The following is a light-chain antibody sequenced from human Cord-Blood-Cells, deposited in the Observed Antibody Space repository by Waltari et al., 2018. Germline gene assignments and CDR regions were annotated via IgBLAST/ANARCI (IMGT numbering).Light chain of an antibody. Sequence: EIVLTQSPGTLSLSPWERATLSCRASQSVSSSYLAWYQQKPGQAPRLLIYGASRRATGIPDRFSGSGSGTDFTVTISRLEPEDFAVYYCQQYGSSPMYTFGQGTKLEIK. V-gene: IGKV3-20*01. CDR2: GAS. J-gene: IGKJ2*01. CDR3: QQYGSSPMYT. CDR1: QSVSSSY.